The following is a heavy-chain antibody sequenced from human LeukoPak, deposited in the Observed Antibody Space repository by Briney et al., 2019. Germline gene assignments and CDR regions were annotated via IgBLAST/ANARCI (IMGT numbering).Heavy chain of an antibody. CDR2: ISAYNGNT. CDR1: GYTFTSYG. V-gene: IGHV1-18*01. J-gene: IGHJ4*02. CDR3: ARSEEYYYDSSGSLFDY. Sequence: ASVKVSCKASGYTFTSYGISWVRQAPGQGLEWMGWISAYNGNTNYAQELQGRVTMTTDTSTSTAYMELRSLRSDDTAVYYCARSEEYYYDSSGSLFDYWSQGTLVTVSS. D-gene: IGHD3-22*01.